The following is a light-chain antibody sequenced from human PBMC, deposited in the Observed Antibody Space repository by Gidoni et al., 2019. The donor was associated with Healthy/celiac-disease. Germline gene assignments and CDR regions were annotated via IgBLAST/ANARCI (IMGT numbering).Light chain of an antibody. CDR3: QQYNNWPVT. CDR1: QSVSSN. V-gene: IGKV3-15*01. Sequence: VMTQSPATLSVSPGERATLACTASQSVSSNLAWYQQKPGQAPRLLIYGASTRATGIPARFSGSGSGTEFTLTISSLQSEDFAVYYCQQYNNWPVTFGQGTKLEIK. CDR2: GAS. J-gene: IGKJ2*01.